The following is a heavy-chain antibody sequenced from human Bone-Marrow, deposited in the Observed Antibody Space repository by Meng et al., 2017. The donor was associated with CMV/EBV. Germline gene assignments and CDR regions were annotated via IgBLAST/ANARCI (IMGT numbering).Heavy chain of an antibody. V-gene: IGHV3-74*01. D-gene: IGHD3-3*01. Sequence: GGSLRLSCAASGFTFSSYWMHWVRQAPGKGLVWVSRINSDGSSTSYADSVKGRFTISRDNAKNTLYLQMNSLRAEDTAVYYCARGPWDVWSGYYVDYWGQGTLVTVSS. CDR2: INSDGSST. CDR3: ARGPWDVWSGYYVDY. J-gene: IGHJ4*02. CDR1: GFTFSSYW.